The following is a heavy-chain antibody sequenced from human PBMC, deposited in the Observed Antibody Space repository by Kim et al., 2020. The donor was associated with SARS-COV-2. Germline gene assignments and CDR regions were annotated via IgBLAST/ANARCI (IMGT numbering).Heavy chain of an antibody. CDR3: AKRLAAGAPIDY. CDR2: ISYDGSNK. CDR1: GFIFSSYG. Sequence: GGSLRLSCAASGFIFSSYGMHWVRQAPGKGLEWVAVISYDGSNKYYADSVKGRFTISRDNSKNTLYLQMNSLRAEDTAVYYCAKRLAAGAPIDYWGQGTLVSVSS. D-gene: IGHD6-13*01. J-gene: IGHJ4*02. V-gene: IGHV3-30*18.